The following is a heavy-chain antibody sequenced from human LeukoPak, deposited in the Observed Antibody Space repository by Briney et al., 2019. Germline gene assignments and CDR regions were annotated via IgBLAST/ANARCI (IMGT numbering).Heavy chain of an antibody. CDR1: GYTFTGYY. J-gene: IGHJ5*02. CDR3: ARNIRSYDFWGGPINWFDP. V-gene: IGHV1-2*02. Sequence: GASVKVSCKASGYTFTGYYIHWVRQAPGQGLEWMGWINPNSGGTTYAQKFQGRVTMTRDTSISTAYMDLSRLTSDDTAVYYCARNIRSYDFWGGPINWFDPWGQGTLVTVSS. CDR2: INPNSGGT. D-gene: IGHD3-3*01.